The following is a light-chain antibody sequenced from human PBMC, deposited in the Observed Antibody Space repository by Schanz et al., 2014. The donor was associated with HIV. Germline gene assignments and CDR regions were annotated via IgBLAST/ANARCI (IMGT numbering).Light chain of an antibody. CDR2: DVS. Sequence: QSVLTQPASVSGSPGQSITISCTGTSSDVGGYNYVSWYQQHPGKAPKLMIYDVSNRPSGVSSRFSGSKSGNTASLTISGLQPEDEADYYCNSYSHSNTYVFGSGTKLTVL. CDR1: SSDVGGYNY. CDR3: NSYSHSNTYV. J-gene: IGLJ1*01. V-gene: IGLV2-14*01.